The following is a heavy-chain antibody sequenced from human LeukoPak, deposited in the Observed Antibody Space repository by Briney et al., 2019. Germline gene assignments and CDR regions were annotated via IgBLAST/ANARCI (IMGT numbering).Heavy chain of an antibody. J-gene: IGHJ3*02. V-gene: IGHV1-69*05. CDR3: ARDFTMVDGQAFDI. CDR1: GGTFSSYA. CDR2: IIPIFGTA. D-gene: IGHD3-10*01. Sequence: SVKVSCKASGGTFSSYAISRVRQAPGQGLEWMGRIIPIFGTANYAQRFQGRATITTDESTSTAYMELSSLRSEDTAVYYCARDFTMVDGQAFDIWGQGTMVTASS.